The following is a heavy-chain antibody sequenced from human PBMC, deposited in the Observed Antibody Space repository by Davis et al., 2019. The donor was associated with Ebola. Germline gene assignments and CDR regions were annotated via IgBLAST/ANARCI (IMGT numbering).Heavy chain of an antibody. V-gene: IGHV4-34*01. CDR1: GGSFSGYY. D-gene: IGHD3-22*01. CDR3: ARGRETYYYDSSGYYTHWYFDL. CDR2: INHSGST. J-gene: IGHJ2*01. Sequence: GSLRLSCAVYGGSFSGYYWSWIRQPPGKGLEWIGEINHSGSTNYNPSLTSRVTISVDTSKNQFSLKLSSVTAADTAVYYCARGRETYYYDSSGYYTHWYFDLWGRGTLVTVSS.